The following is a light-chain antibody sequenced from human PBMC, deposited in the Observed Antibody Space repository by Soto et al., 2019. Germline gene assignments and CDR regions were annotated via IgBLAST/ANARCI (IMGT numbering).Light chain of an antibody. CDR2: EVS. CDR1: SSDVGGYNY. Sequence: QSALTQPASVSGSPGQSITISCTGTSSDVGGYNYLSWYQQHPGKAPRVMIYEVSNRPSGVSNRFSGSKSGNTASLTISGLQAEDEADYFCSSYNTSGTPVFGGGTQLTVL. J-gene: IGLJ3*02. CDR3: SSYNTSGTPV. V-gene: IGLV2-14*01.